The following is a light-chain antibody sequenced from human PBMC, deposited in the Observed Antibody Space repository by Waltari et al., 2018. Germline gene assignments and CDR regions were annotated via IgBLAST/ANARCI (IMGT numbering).Light chain of an antibody. CDR1: SSDVGGYNF. CDR2: DVT. V-gene: IGLV2-11*01. Sequence: QSALTQPPSVSGSPGQSVTISCTGTSSDVGGYNFVSWYLQHPGKAPKLMIYDVTKRPAGVPDRFSGSKSDNTASLTISGLQAEDEADYYCCPYAGTYTWVFGGGTKVTVL. CDR3: CPYAGTYTWV. J-gene: IGLJ3*02.